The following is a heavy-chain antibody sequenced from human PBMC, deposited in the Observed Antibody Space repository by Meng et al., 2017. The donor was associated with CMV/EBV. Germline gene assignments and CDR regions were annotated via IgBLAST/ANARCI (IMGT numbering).Heavy chain of an antibody. CDR3: ARFRWSPAWGAFDY. Sequence: AVYGGSCSGYYWSWIRQRPGKGLEWIGEINHSGSTNYNPSLKSRVTISVDTSKNQFSLKLSSVTAADTAVYYCARFRWSPAWGAFDYWGQGTLVTSPQ. CDR2: INHSGST. D-gene: IGHD3-16*01. CDR1: GGSCSGYY. J-gene: IGHJ4*02. V-gene: IGHV4-34*01.